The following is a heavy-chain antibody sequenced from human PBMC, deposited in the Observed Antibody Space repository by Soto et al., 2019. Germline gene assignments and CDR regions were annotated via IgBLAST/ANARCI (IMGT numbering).Heavy chain of an antibody. V-gene: IGHV1-69*01. CDR1: GYTFRDYS. D-gene: IGHD3-10*01. CDR2: IIPVFQTP. Sequence: QERLVQSGAEAKRPGSSVKVSCKASGYTFRDYSINWVRQAPGQAPEWMGGIIPVFQTPNYAQNFQGRLTIAAEESTATAYLELSSLREDDTAVYYCARELGPSFYYSAVGPLNAFDLWGQGTMVTVSS. CDR3: ARELGPSFYYSAVGPLNAFDL. J-gene: IGHJ3*01.